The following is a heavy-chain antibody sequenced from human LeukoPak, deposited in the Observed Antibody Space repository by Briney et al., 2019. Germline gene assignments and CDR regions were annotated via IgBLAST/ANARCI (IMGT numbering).Heavy chain of an antibody. V-gene: IGHV1-2*02. D-gene: IGHD5-12*01. CDR2: INTNNGVT. J-gene: IGHJ5*02. CDR1: GLTFTGINY. CDR3: TRDRLSKWFDP. Sequence: ASVKVSCEASGLTFTGINYIHWVRQAPGQGPEWMGWINTNNGVTDYARKFQGRVTMTRDTSISTAYMVLYRLTSDDMAMYYCTRDRLSKWFDPWGQGSLVTVSS.